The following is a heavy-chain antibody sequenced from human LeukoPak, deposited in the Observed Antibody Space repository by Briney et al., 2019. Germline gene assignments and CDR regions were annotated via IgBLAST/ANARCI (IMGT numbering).Heavy chain of an antibody. J-gene: IGHJ4*02. Sequence: SETLSLTCTVSGGSISRSSYYWGWIRQPPGKGLEWIGSIYYSGSTYYNPSLKSRVTISVDTSKNQFSLKLSSVTAADTAVYYCASLSRSGSYPDYWGQGTLVTVSS. D-gene: IGHD1-26*01. CDR3: ASLSRSGSYPDY. CDR1: GGSISRSSYY. CDR2: IYYSGST. V-gene: IGHV4-39*07.